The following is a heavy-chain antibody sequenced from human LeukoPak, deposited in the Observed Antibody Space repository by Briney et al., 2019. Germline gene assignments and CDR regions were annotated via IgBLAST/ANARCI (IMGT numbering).Heavy chain of an antibody. Sequence: PGGSLRLSCAASGFTLMTYWMNWVRQAPGKGLEWVANIKQDGSEKRYVDSVKGRFTISRDNAKNSLFLQMNSLRAEDTAVYFCAKSNYGDFGWFDPWGQGTLVTVSS. J-gene: IGHJ5*02. D-gene: IGHD4-17*01. CDR3: AKSNYGDFGWFDP. CDR2: IKQDGSEK. CDR1: GFTLMTYW. V-gene: IGHV3-7*01.